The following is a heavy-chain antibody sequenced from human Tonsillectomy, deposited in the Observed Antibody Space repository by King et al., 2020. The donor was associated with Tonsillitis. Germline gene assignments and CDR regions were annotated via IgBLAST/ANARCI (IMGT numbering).Heavy chain of an antibody. J-gene: IGHJ4*02. CDR1: GGTFSRFA. Sequence: QLVQSGAEVKKPGSSVKVSCKASGGTFSRFAISWVRQAPGQGLEWVGGIVPIFGSANYAEQFRDKVTITADESTSTSYMELSSLRSEDTAVYYCATSSGREIPAAPDYWGQGTLVTVSS. V-gene: IGHV1-69*01. CDR2: IVPIFGSA. D-gene: IGHD2-2*01. CDR3: ATSSGREIPAAPDY.